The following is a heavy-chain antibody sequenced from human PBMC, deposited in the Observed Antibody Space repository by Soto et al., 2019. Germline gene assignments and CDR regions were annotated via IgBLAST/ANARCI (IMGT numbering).Heavy chain of an antibody. CDR1: GFTFSSYA. CDR2: ISGSGGST. D-gene: IGHD3-10*01. CDR3: AEEPGEANAFDI. J-gene: IGHJ3*02. Sequence: EVQLLESGGGLVQPGGSLRLSCAASGFTFSSYAMSWVRQAPGKGLEWVSAISGSGGSTSYADSVKGRFTISRDNSKNTLYLEMNSRKAEDTAVYYCAEEPGEANAFDIWGQGTMVTVSS. V-gene: IGHV3-23*01.